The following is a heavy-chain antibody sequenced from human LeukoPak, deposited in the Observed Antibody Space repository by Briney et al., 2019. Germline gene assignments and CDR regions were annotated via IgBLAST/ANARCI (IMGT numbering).Heavy chain of an antibody. CDR2: IVGSSSNI. CDR3: ARGGVLRYFDWLLTSGGYYYYMDV. J-gene: IGHJ6*03. Sequence: GGSLRLSCTASGFSFSTYSMNWVRQAPGKGLEWVSYIVGSSSNIYYADSVKGRFTISRDNAKNSLYLQMDSLRAEDTAVYYCARGGVLRYFDWLLTSGGYYYYMDVWGKGTTVTVSS. D-gene: IGHD3-9*01. CDR1: GFSFSTYS. V-gene: IGHV3-48*04.